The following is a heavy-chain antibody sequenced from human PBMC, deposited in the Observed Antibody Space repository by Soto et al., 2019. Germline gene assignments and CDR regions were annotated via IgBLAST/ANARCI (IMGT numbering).Heavy chain of an antibody. V-gene: IGHV4-4*07. J-gene: IGHJ5*02. CDR1: CGTISGYY. CDR2: IYSSGNT. CDR3: ARGQRFSDWFDP. D-gene: IGHD3-3*01. Sequence: SETLSLTCSVSCGTISGYYWTWIRQPAGKGLEWIGRIYSSGNTKYNPSLQSRVTMPLDTSNNQFSLRLTSVTAADTAVYYCARGQRFSDWFDPWGQGTLVTVSS.